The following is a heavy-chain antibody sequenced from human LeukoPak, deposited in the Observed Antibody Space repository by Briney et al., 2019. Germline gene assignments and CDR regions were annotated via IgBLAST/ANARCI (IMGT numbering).Heavy chain of an antibody. Sequence: SVKVSCKASGGTFSSYAISWVRQAPGQGLEWIGGIIPIFGSPNYAQKFQGRVTITADESTSTAYMELSSLRSDDTAVYYCARVPAYDFWSGNWFDPWGQGTLVTVSS. CDR2: IIPIFGSP. V-gene: IGHV1-69*13. CDR3: ARVPAYDFWSGNWFDP. J-gene: IGHJ5*02. CDR1: GGTFSSYA. D-gene: IGHD3-3*01.